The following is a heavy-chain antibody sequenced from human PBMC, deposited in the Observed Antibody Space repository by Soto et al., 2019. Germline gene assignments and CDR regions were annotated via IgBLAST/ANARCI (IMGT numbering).Heavy chain of an antibody. J-gene: IGHJ5*02. CDR1: GFTFSSYA. V-gene: IGHV3-23*01. CDR3: AKARGWAVSGWFDP. Sequence: GGSLRLSCAASGFTFSSYAMSWVRQAPGKGLEWVSAISGSGGSTYYADSVKGRFTISRDNSKNTLYLQMNSLRAEDTAVYYWAKARGWAVSGWFDPWGQGTLVTVFS. CDR2: ISGSGGST. D-gene: IGHD6-19*01.